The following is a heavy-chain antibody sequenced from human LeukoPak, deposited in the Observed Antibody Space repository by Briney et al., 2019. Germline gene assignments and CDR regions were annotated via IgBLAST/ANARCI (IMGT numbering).Heavy chain of an antibody. CDR3: ARAEGSSGWLIDY. D-gene: IGHD6-19*01. J-gene: IGHJ4*02. CDR2: TSGSGGGT. V-gene: IGHV3-23*01. Sequence: PGGSLRLSCAASGFTFSDYAMSWVRQAPGRGLEWVSSTSGSGGGTYYADSVKGRFTISRDNSKNTLYLQMNSLRAEDTAVYYCARAEGSSGWLIDYWGQGTLVTVSS. CDR1: GFTFSDYA.